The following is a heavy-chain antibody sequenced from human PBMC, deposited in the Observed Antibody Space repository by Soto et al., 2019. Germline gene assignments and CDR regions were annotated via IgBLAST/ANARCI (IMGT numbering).Heavy chain of an antibody. CDR3: ARQSHDSTAYFDY. V-gene: IGHV4-39*01. CDR2: IYYSGSA. D-gene: IGHD3-22*01. CDR1: GDSISSSSYY. J-gene: IGHJ4*02. Sequence: QLQLQESGPGLVKPSETLSLTCTVSGDSISSSSYYWGWIRQPPGKGLEWIGSIYYSGSAYYNPSLKSRVTISVDTSRIQFYRKLISVTAAVTAICYCARQSHDSTAYFDYRGQGTLVTVSS.